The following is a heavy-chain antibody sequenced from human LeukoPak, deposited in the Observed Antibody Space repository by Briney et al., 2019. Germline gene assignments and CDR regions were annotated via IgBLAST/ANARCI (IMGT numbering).Heavy chain of an antibody. CDR2: IIPIFGTA. D-gene: IGHD1-26*01. Sequence: GASVKVSCKASGGTFSSYAISWVRQAPGQGLEWMGGIIPIFGTANYAQKFQGRVTITTDESTSTAYMELSSLRSEDTAVYYCATDRYSGSYYPYYFDYWGQGTLVTVSS. J-gene: IGHJ4*02. CDR3: ATDRYSGSYYPYYFDY. V-gene: IGHV1-69*05. CDR1: GGTFSSYA.